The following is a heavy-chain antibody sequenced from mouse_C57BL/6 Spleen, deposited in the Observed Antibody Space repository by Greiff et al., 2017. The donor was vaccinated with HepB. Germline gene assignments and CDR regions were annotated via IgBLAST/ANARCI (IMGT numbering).Heavy chain of an antibody. Sequence: EVKVVESGGGLVKPGGSLKLSCAASGFTFSSYAMSWVRQTPEKRLEWVATISDGGSYTYYPDNVKGRFTISRDHAKNNLYLQMSHLKSEDTAMYYCARGDGSSLYAMDYWGQGTSVTVSS. J-gene: IGHJ4*01. CDR1: GFTFSSYA. V-gene: IGHV5-4*03. CDR3: ARGDGSSLYAMDY. D-gene: IGHD1-1*01. CDR2: ISDGGSYT.